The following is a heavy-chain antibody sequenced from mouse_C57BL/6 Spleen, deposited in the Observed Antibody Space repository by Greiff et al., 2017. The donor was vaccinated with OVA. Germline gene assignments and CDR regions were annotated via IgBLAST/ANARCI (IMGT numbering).Heavy chain of an antibody. Sequence: QVQLQQSGAELVRPGASVTLSCKASGYTFTDYEMHWVKQTPVHGLEWIGAIDPETGGTAYNQKFKGKAILTADKSSSTAYMELRSLTSEDSAVYYCTKGDGTNGSSDRFDYWGQGTTLTVSS. D-gene: IGHD1-1*01. CDR3: TKGDGTNGSSDRFDY. CDR1: GYTFTDYE. J-gene: IGHJ2*01. V-gene: IGHV1-15*01. CDR2: IDPETGGT.